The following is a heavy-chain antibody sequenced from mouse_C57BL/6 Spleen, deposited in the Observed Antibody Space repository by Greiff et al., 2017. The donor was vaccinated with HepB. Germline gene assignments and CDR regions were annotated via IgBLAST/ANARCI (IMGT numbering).Heavy chain of an antibody. Sequence: EVQLQESGPGMVKPSQSLSLTCTVTGYSITSGYDWHWLRHFPGNKLEWMGYIRYSGSTNYNPSLKSRISITHDTSKNHFFLKLNSVTTEDTATYYCARMGGYYAMDYWGQGTSVTVSS. J-gene: IGHJ4*01. D-gene: IGHD1-1*02. CDR1: GYSITSGYD. CDR3: ARMGGYYAMDY. V-gene: IGHV3-1*01. CDR2: IRYSGST.